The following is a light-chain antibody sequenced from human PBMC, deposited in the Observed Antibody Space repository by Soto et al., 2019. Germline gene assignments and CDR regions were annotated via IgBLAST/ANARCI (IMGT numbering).Light chain of an antibody. CDR1: QSVTSNY. CDR3: QQYGSSPAWT. J-gene: IGKJ1*01. CDR2: GAS. Sequence: ESVLTQSPGTLSLSPGERATLSCRASQSVTSNYLAWYQQKPRQAPRLLIYGASTRATGIPDRFSGSGSGTDFTLTISSLEPEDSAVYYCQQYGSSPAWTFGQGPKVEIK. V-gene: IGKV3-20*01.